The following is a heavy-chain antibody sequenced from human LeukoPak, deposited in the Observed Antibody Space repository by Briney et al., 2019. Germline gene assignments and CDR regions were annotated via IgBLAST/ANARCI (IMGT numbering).Heavy chain of an antibody. J-gene: IGHJ3*02. V-gene: IGHV3-9*01. CDR1: GFTFDDYA. CDR2: ISWNSGSI. Sequence: QPGGSLRLSCAASGFTFDDYAMHWVRHAPGKGLEWVSGISWNSGSIGYADSVKGRFTISRDNAKNSLYLQMNSLRAEDTALYYCAKSSGIVVVPAAPGGAFDIWGQGTMVTVSS. D-gene: IGHD2-2*01. CDR3: AKSSGIVVVPAAPGGAFDI.